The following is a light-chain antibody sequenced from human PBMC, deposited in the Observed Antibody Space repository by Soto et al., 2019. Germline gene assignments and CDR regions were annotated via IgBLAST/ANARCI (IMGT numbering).Light chain of an antibody. J-gene: IGKJ4*01. CDR1: QRVSSDY. V-gene: IGKV3-20*01. CDR3: QQYGSSPLT. Sequence: EIVLTQSPGTLSLSPGERATLSCRASQRVSSDYLAWYQQKPGQTPKVLIYRASSRATGIPDRFSGSGSGTDFTLTINRLEPEDFTVYYCQQYGSSPLTFGGGTKVEIK. CDR2: RAS.